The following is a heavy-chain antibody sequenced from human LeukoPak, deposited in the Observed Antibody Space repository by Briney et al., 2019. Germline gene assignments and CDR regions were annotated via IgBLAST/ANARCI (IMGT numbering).Heavy chain of an antibody. D-gene: IGHD3-9*01. CDR1: GYTFTDYY. CDR2: INPSGGST. V-gene: IGHV1-46*01. J-gene: IGHJ3*02. Sequence: ASVKVSCKASGYTFTDYYMHWVRQAPGQGLEWMGIINPSGGSTSYAQKFQGRVTMTRDMSTSTVYMELSSLRSEDTAVYYCARATGIDAFDIWGQGTMVTVSS. CDR3: ARATGIDAFDI.